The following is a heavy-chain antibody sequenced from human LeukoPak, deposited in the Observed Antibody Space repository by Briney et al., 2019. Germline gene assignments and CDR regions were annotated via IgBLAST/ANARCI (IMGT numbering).Heavy chain of an antibody. D-gene: IGHD2-8*01. CDR3: ASPPGYATNNDY. CDR2: ISYDGSNK. J-gene: IGHJ4*01. V-gene: IGHV3-30*04. CDR1: GFTFSSYA. Sequence: GGSLRLSCAASGFTFSSYAMHWVRQAPGKGLEWVAVISYDGSNKYYADSVKGRFTISRDNSKNTLYLQMNSLRAEDTAVYYCASPPGYATNNDYWGHGTLVTVSS.